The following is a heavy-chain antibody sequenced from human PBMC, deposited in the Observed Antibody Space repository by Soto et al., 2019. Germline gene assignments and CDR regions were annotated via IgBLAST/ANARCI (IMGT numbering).Heavy chain of an antibody. CDR2: ISSNGGST. Sequence: PWGSLRLSCSACGFTLCSYALHWVRQAPGKGLEYVSAISSNGGSTYYADSVKGRFTISRDNSKNTLYLQMSSLRAEDTAVYYCVKDTDYYYDSSGYPDYWGQGTLVTVSS. D-gene: IGHD3-22*01. CDR1: GFTLCSYA. CDR3: VKDTDYYYDSSGYPDY. J-gene: IGHJ4*02. V-gene: IGHV3-64D*08.